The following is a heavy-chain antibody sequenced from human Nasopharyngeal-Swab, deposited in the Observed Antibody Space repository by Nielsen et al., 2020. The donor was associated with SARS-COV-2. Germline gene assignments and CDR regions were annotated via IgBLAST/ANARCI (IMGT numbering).Heavy chain of an antibody. J-gene: IGHJ6*02. CDR2: IIPIFGTA. V-gene: IGHV1-69*06. CDR1: GGTFSSYA. Sequence: SVKVSCKASGGTFSSYAISWVRQAPGQGLEWMGGIIPIFGTANYAQKFKGRVTIIADKSTSTAYMELSSLRSEDTAVYYCARNRGDSSSWYAYYYGMDVWGQGTTVTVSS. CDR3: ARNRGDSSSWYAYYYGMDV. D-gene: IGHD6-13*01.